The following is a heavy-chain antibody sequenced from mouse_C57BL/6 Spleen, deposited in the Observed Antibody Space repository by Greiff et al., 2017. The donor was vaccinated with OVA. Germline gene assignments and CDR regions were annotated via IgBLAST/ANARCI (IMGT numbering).Heavy chain of an antibody. CDR1: GYAFPNYL. CDR2: INPGSGGT. J-gene: IGHJ2*02. V-gene: IGHV1-54*01. Sequence: QVQLQQSGAELVRPGTSVKVSCKASGYAFPNYLIEWVKQRPGQGLEWIGVINPGSGGTNYNEKFKGKATLTADKSSSTSYMQLSSLTSVVSSVYFCARSAYYSHYWGQVPSLTVSS. CDR3: ARSAYYSHY. D-gene: IGHD2-12*01.